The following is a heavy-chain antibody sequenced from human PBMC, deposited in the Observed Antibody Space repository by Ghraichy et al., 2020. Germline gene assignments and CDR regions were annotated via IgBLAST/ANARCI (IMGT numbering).Heavy chain of an antibody. CDR3: ARERYDFWRYWNWFDP. CDR1: GFTVSSNY. Sequence: GESLNISCAASGFTVSSNYMSWVRQAPGKGLEWVSVIYSGGSTYYADSVKGRFTISRDNSKNTLYLQMNSLRAEDTAVYYCARERYDFWRYWNWFDPWGQGTLVTVSS. V-gene: IGHV3-66*02. CDR2: IYSGGST. D-gene: IGHD3-3*01. J-gene: IGHJ5*02.